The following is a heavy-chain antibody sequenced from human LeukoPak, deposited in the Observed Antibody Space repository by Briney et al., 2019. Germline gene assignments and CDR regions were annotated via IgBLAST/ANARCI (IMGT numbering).Heavy chain of an antibody. CDR2: INTNTGNP. Sequence: ASVKVSCKASGYTFTSYAMNWVRQAPGQGLEWMGWINTNTGNPTYAQGFTGRFVFSLDTSVSTAYLQISSLKAEDTAVYYCERGDYDISTGYYNVFDYWGQGTLVTVSS. CDR3: ERGDYDISTGYYNVFDY. V-gene: IGHV7-4-1*02. J-gene: IGHJ4*02. CDR1: GYTFTSYA. D-gene: IGHD3-9*01.